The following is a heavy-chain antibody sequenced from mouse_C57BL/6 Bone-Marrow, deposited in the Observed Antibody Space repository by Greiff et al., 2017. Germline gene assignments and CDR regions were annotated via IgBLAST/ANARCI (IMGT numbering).Heavy chain of an antibody. V-gene: IGHV1-50*01. D-gene: IGHD1-1*01. CDR3: ARNPYGSSRYFDY. Sequence: QVKLQQPGAELVKPGASVKLSCKASGYTFTSYWMQWVNQRPGQGLEWIEEIDPSDSYTNYNQKFKGKATLTVDTYSSPAYMQLNSLTSDDSAVYYCARNPYGSSRYFDYWGQGTTLTVSA. CDR2: IDPSDSYT. J-gene: IGHJ2*01. CDR1: GYTFTSYW.